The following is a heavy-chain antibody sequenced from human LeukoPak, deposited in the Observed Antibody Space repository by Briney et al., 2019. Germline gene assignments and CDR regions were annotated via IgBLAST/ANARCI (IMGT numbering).Heavy chain of an antibody. J-gene: IGHJ4*02. V-gene: IGHV4-39*01. CDR3: ARAEPDIAVRTTEGNYFDY. Sequence: SETLSLTCTVSGGSISSSSYYWGWIRQPPGKGLEWIGSIYYSGSTYYNPSLKSRVTISVDTSKNQFSLKLSSVTAADTAVYYCARAEPDIAVRTTEGNYFDYWGQGTLVTVSS. D-gene: IGHD6-19*01. CDR2: IYYSGST. CDR1: GGSISSSSYY.